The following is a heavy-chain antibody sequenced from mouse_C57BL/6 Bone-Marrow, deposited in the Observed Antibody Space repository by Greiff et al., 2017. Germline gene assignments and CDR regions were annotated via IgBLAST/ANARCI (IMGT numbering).Heavy chain of an antibody. Sequence: EVKLMESGGGLVKPGGSLKLSCAASGFTFSSYAMSWVRQTPEKRLEWVATISDGGSYTYYPDNVKGRFTISRDNAKNNLYLQMSHLKSEDTAMYYCGRDGGGITTVADYWGQGTTRTVSS. D-gene: IGHD1-1*01. J-gene: IGHJ2*01. V-gene: IGHV5-4*01. CDR3: GRDGGGITTVADY. CDR2: ISDGGSYT. CDR1: GFTFSSYA.